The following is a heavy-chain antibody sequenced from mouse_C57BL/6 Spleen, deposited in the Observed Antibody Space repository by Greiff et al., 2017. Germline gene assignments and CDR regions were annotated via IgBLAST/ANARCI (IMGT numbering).Heavy chain of an antibody. CDR2: IDPETGGT. V-gene: IGHV1-15*01. Sequence: VQLQQSGAELVRPGASVTLSCKASGYTFTDYEMHWVKQTPVHGLEWIGAIDPETGGTAYNQKFKGKAILTADKSSSTAYMELRSLTSEDSAVYYCTRYDYDEYFDVWCTGTTVTFSS. CDR3: TRYDYDEYFDV. D-gene: IGHD2-4*01. CDR1: GYTFTDYE. J-gene: IGHJ1*03.